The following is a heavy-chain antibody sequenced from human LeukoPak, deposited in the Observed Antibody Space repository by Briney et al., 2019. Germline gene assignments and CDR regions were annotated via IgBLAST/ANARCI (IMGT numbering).Heavy chain of an antibody. CDR3: ASKRGYSSSWFDY. V-gene: IGHV4-34*01. D-gene: IGHD6-13*01. J-gene: IGHJ5*01. CDR1: GGSFSGYY. Sequence: SSETLSLTCAVYGGSFSGYYWSWIRQPPGKGLEWIGEINHSGSTNYNPSLKSRVTISVDTSKNQFSLKLSSVTAADTAVYYCASKRGYSSSWFDYWGQGTLVTVSS. CDR2: INHSGST.